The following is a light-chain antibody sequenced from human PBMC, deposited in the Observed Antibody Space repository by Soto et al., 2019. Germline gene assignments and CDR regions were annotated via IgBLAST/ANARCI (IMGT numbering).Light chain of an antibody. J-gene: IGKJ1*01. CDR2: AAF. Sequence: EIVMTQSPATLSVSPGNRVTLSCRASQTVSSNLDWYQQKPGQAPRLLIYAAFNRATGIPARFSGSGSGTEFTLTISSLQSEDSAIYYCQQYENWPPWTFGQGTKVEIK. CDR3: QQYENWPPWT. CDR1: QTVSSN. V-gene: IGKV3-15*01.